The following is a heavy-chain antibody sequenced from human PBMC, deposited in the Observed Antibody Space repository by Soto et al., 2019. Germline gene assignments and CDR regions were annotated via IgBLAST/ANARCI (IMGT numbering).Heavy chain of an antibody. CDR3: ARGFDDILTASYSFAY. D-gene: IGHD3-9*01. CDR1: GFTFSSYS. V-gene: IGHV3-21*01. Sequence: GVSLRLSCVASGFTFSSYSMNWVRQAPGKGLEWVSSISSSSSYIYYADSVKGRFTISRDNAKNSLYLQMNSLRAEDTAVYYCARGFDDILTASYSFAYWGKGTLVTVSS. J-gene: IGHJ4*02. CDR2: ISSSSSYI.